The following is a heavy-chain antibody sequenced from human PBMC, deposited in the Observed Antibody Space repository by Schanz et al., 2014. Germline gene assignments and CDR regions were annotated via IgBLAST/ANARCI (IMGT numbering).Heavy chain of an antibody. D-gene: IGHD5-18*01. CDR3: TRGGYSYALSAFDI. CDR2: ISAYNGHT. J-gene: IGHJ3*02. CDR1: GYTFISYG. Sequence: QVQLVQSGAEVKKPGASVKVSCKASGYTFISYGIKWVRQAPGQGLEWMGWISAYNGHTDYAQKLQGRVTLTTDTSTDTAYMELRSLRSDDTALYYCTRGGYSYALSAFDIWGQGTMVTVSS. V-gene: IGHV1-18*01.